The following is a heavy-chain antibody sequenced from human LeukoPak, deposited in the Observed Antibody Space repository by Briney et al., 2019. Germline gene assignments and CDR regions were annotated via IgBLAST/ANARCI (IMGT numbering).Heavy chain of an antibody. CDR3: VKSGGYGLIDY. D-gene: IGHD6-19*01. CDR1: GASVSGSNYY. V-gene: IGHV4-39*01. CDR2: IYSSGST. J-gene: IGHJ4*02. Sequence: SETLSLTCAVSGASVSGSNYYWGWIRQPPGKGLEWIGNIYSSGSTYYNASLQSRVTISIDMSKNQFSLRLSSVTAADTAMYYCVKSGGYGLIDYWGQGTLVTVSS.